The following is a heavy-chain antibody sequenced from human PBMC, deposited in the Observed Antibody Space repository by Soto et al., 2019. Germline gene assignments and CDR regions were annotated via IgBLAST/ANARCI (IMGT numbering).Heavy chain of an antibody. CDR2: IYPDDSDT. D-gene: IGHD5-18*01. CDR1: GYSLTSYW. V-gene: IGHV5-51*01. J-gene: IGHJ4*02. CDR3: ARQGKYNYGSNDY. Sequence: RESLKISCKGSGYSLTSYWIGWVRQMPGKGLEWMGIIYPDDSDTRYSPSFQGQVIMSADKSISTAYLQWSSLKASDTAMYYCARQGKYNYGSNDYWGQGTLVTVSS.